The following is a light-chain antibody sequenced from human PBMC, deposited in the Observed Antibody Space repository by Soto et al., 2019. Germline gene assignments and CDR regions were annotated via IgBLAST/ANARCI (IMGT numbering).Light chain of an antibody. CDR3: QQYSTYPYT. CDR1: QGISNY. CDR2: RAS. J-gene: IGKJ2*01. V-gene: IGKV1-5*03. Sequence: DIQMTQSPSTLSASVGDSVTITCRASQGISNYLAWYHQKPGKAPKLLIYRASTLESGVPSRFSGRGSATEFTLSISSLQPDDFATYYSQQYSTYPYTFGQGTKLEIK.